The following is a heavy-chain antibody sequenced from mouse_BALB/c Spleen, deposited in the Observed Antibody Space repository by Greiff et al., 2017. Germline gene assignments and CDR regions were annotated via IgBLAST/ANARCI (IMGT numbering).Heavy chain of an antibody. V-gene: IGHV1S81*02. CDR1: GYTFTSYY. J-gene: IGHJ4*01. CDR2: INPSNGGT. D-gene: IGHD2-1*01. CDR3: ARSAPYGNFLSY. Sequence: VQLQQSGAELVKPGASVKLSCKASGYTFTSYYMYWVKQRPGQGLEWIGEINPSNGGTNFNEKFKSKATLTVDKSSSTAYMQLSSLTSEDSAVYYCARSAPYGNFLSYWGQGTSVTVSS.